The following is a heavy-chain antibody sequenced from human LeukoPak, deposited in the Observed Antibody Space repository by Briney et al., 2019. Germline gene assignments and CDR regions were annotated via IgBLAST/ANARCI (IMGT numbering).Heavy chain of an antibody. Sequence: PSETLSLTCAVYGVSFSGYYWSWLRQPPGKGLEWVGEINHSGSTNYNPSLKRRVPISVDTPQNQLSLILSSETAADTAVYYCASGYSSGWGWFDPWGQGTLVTVSS. CDR3: ASGYSSGWGWFDP. J-gene: IGHJ5*02. CDR2: INHSGST. V-gene: IGHV4-34*01. D-gene: IGHD6-19*01. CDR1: GVSFSGYY.